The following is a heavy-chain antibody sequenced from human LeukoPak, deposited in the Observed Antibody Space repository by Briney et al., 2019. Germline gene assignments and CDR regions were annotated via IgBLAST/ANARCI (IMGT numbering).Heavy chain of an antibody. Sequence: ASVKVSCKASGYTFTGYYMHWVRQAPGQGLEWMGWINPNSGGTNYAQKFQGRVTMTRNTSISTAYMELSSLRSEDTAVYYCARGDLLLGAWGQGTLVTVSS. V-gene: IGHV1-2*02. J-gene: IGHJ4*02. CDR3: ARGDLLLGA. CDR1: GYTFTGYY. CDR2: INPNSGGT. D-gene: IGHD3-22*01.